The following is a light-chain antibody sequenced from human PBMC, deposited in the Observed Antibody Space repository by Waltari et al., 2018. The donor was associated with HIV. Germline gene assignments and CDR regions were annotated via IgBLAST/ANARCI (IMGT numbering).Light chain of an antibody. V-gene: IGKV3-15*01. Sequence: EMVMTQSPATLSVSPGERATLSCRASQSVSSNLAWYHQRPGQAPRLLIYGTSTRATGIPARFSGSGSGTEFTLTISSLQSEDFAVYYCQQYNNWPPLFGPGTKVDIK. CDR1: QSVSSN. CDR2: GTS. CDR3: QQYNNWPPL. J-gene: IGKJ3*01.